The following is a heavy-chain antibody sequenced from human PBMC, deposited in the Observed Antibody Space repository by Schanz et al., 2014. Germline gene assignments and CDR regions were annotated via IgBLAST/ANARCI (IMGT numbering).Heavy chain of an antibody. CDR2: ISYDGRHK. D-gene: IGHD3-22*01. Sequence: VQLVESGGGVVQPGRSLTLSCAVSTSLFSRSVIHWVRQAPGKGLEWVAIISYDGRHKNYADSVKGRFTVSRDNNWKTLSLQMNSLRSDDTAIYHCARENSSGYYPAVTYYIDVWGKGTTVTVSS. CDR3: ARENSSGYYPAVTYYIDV. J-gene: IGHJ6*03. V-gene: IGHV3-30*03. CDR1: TSLFSRSV.